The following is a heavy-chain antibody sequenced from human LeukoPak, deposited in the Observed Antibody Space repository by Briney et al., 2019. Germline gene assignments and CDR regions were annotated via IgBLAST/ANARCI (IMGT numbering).Heavy chain of an antibody. D-gene: IGHD1-14*01. Sequence: SETLSLTCTVSGGSISSYYWSWIRQPPGKGLEWIGYIYYSGSTSYNPSLKSRVTISVDTSKNQFSLKLSSVTAADTAVYYCARGGYKGFDIWGQGTMVTVSS. CDR1: GGSISSYY. CDR2: IYYSGST. J-gene: IGHJ3*02. V-gene: IGHV4-59*01. CDR3: ARGGYKGFDI.